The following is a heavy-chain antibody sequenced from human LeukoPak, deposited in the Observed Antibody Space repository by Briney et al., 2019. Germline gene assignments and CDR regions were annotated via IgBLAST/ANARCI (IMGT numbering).Heavy chain of an antibody. D-gene: IGHD3-16*02. CDR2: INPNSGGT. Sequence: SVTVSCKASGYTFTGYYMHWVRQAPGQGLEWMGWINPNSGGTNYAQKIQGRVTITRVTSISTAYMELSRLRSDDTAVYYCARVGRNDYVWGSYRYRPLDYWGQGDPGHRLL. J-gene: IGHJ4*02. V-gene: IGHV1-2*02. CDR1: GYTFTGYY. CDR3: ARVGRNDYVWGSYRYRPLDY.